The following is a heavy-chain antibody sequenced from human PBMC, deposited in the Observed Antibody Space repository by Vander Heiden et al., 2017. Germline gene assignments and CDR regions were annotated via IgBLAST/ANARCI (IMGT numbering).Heavy chain of an antibody. CDR2: IFSNDEK. CDR3: ARIHWYSSSWAYFDY. Sequence: QVTLKESGPVLVKPTETLTLTCTVSGFSLSNARMGVSWIRQPAGKALEWLAHIFSNDEKSDSTSLKSRLTISKDTSKSQVVLTMTNMDPVDTATSYCARIHWYSSSWAYFDYWGQGTLVTVSS. V-gene: IGHV2-26*01. D-gene: IGHD6-13*01. J-gene: IGHJ4*02. CDR1: GFSLSNARMG.